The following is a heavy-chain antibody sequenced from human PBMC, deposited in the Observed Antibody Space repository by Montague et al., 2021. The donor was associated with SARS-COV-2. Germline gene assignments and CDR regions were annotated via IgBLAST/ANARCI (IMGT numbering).Heavy chain of an antibody. CDR3: ACDRITRGWLDL. CDR2: VHHSGNA. CDR1: GGSLSTPHY. J-gene: IGHJ5*02. V-gene: IGHV4-4*02. D-gene: IGHD7-27*01. Sequence: SETLSLTCAVSGGSLSTPHYWSWVRQPPGKGLEWIGEVHHSGNANYNASFNGRATISVDKSKNQFSLTLTSVTAADTAGYYCACDRITRGWLDLWGQGTLVTVSS.